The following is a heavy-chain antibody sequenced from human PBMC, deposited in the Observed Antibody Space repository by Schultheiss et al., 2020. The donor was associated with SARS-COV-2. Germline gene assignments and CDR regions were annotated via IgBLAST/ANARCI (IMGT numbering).Heavy chain of an antibody. J-gene: IGHJ5*02. V-gene: IGHV4-34*01. Sequence: SETLSLTCAVHGGSFRGYHWSWIRQPPGKGLEWIGEIDHSGHTNHNPSLKSRVTISVHTSMNRFSLKLSSVTAADTAVYYCARAVANNWFDPWGQGTLVTVSS. CDR3: ARAVANNWFDP. CDR2: IDHSGHT. CDR1: GGSFRGYH.